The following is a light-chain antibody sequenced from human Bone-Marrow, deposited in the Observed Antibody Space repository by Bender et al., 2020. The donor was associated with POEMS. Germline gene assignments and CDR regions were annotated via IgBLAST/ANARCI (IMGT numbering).Light chain of an antibody. V-gene: IGLV2-8*01. J-gene: IGLJ1*01. CDR3: TSYAASNTWV. CDR2: EVD. CDR1: SSDVGGYNF. Sequence: QSALTQPPSASGSPGQSVTISCTGTSSDVGGYNFVSWYQQHPGKAPKLMIYEVDKRPSGVPDRFAGSKSGNTASLTVSGLQPEDEADYYCTSYAASNTWVFGTGTKVTVL.